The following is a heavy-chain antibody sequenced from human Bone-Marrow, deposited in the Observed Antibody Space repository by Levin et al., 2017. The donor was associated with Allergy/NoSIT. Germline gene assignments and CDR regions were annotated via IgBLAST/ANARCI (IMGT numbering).Heavy chain of an antibody. CDR3: ARDHRTADALDV. J-gene: IGHJ3*01. V-gene: IGHV3-48*01. Sequence: PGESLKISCAASGFTFSTYSMNWVRQAPGKELEWISYIDISGTTIYYADSVLGRFAISRDNDKESLFLQMHSLKAEDTAVYYCARDHRTADALDVWGQGTTVTVSS. D-gene: IGHD1-1*01. CDR2: IDISGTTI. CDR1: GFTFSTYS.